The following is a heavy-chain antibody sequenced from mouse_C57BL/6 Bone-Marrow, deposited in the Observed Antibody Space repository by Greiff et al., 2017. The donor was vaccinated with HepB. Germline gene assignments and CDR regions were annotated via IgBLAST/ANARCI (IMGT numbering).Heavy chain of an antibody. J-gene: IGHJ4*01. CDR2: IWWDDDK. D-gene: IGHD2-5*01. CDR1: GFSLSTFGMG. CDR3: ARKGSYYSNYVGYAMDY. Sequence: QVTLKVCGPGILQPSQTLSLTCSFSGFSLSTFGMGVGWIRQPSGKGLEWLAHIWWDDDKYYNPALKSRLTISKDTSKNQVFLKIANVDTADTATYYCARKGSYYSNYVGYAMDYWGQGTSVTVSS. V-gene: IGHV8-8*01.